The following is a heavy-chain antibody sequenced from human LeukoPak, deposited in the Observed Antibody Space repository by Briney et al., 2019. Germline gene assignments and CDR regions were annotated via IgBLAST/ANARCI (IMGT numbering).Heavy chain of an antibody. D-gene: IGHD3-22*01. CDR3: AREGRGDYDSSGLDAFDI. CDR2: IYYSGST. V-gene: IGHV4-30-4*07. CDR1: GGSISSGGYS. J-gene: IGHJ3*02. Sequence: SETLSLTCAVSGGSISSGGYSWSWIRQPPGKGLEWIGYIYYSGSTYYNPSLKSRVTISVDTSKNQFSLKLSSVTAADTAVYYCAREGRGDYDSSGLDAFDIWGQGTMVTVSS.